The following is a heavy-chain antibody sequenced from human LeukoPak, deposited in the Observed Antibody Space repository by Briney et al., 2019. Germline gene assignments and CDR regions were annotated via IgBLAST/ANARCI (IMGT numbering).Heavy chain of an antibody. V-gene: IGHV3-23*01. J-gene: IGHJ5*02. D-gene: IGHD4-17*01. CDR3: TKDPNGDYVGAFDP. CDR1: GFSFSSFA. Sequence: GGSLRLSCAASGFSFSSFAMTWVRQAPGKGLEWVSSINGGHYPTYNTDSVKGRFTISRDNSRNTLYLQMNSLRADDTAVYYCTKDPNGDYVGAFDPWGQGTLVTVSS. CDR2: INGGHYPT.